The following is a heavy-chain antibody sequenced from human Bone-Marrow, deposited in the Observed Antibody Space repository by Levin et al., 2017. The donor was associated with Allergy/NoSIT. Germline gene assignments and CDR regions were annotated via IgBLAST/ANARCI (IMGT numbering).Heavy chain of an antibody. CDR2: INPKSGVT. Sequence: ASVKVSCKASGFSFSDYYINWVRQAPGQGLEWMGWINPKSGVTNYAQKFQGRVTMTRDTSMNTAYVEVNRLTSDDTAVYYCARGCGYCRSIWEGYDPFDLWGQGTMVTVSS. V-gene: IGHV1-2*02. J-gene: IGHJ3*01. CDR3: ARGCGYCRSIWEGYDPFDL. D-gene: IGHD2-2*01. CDR1: GFSFSDYY.